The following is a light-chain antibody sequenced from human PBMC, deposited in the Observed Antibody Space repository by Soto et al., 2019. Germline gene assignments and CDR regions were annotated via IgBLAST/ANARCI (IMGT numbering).Light chain of an antibody. CDR3: QQYKSYSPYT. Sequence: DIQMTQSPSTLSASVGDTVSITCRASESISRWLAWYQQKPGKAPKLLIHRASTLETGVPSRISGSGSGTDFTLTISNLQPDDFATYYCQQYKSYSPYTFGQGTK. V-gene: IGKV1-5*03. CDR2: RAS. CDR1: ESISRW. J-gene: IGKJ2*01.